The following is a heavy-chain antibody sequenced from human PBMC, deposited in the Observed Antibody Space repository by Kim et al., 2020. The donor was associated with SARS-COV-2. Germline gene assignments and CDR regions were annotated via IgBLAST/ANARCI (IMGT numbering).Heavy chain of an antibody. CDR1: GFTFSDYY. CDR3: ASPRRGSCTGDCP. J-gene: IGHJ5*02. D-gene: IGHD2-8*02. V-gene: IGHV3-11*01. Sequence: GGSLRLSCASSGFTFSDYYMSWIRQAPGKGLDWVSYISASGDTIYYADSVRGRFTISRDNAKNSLYLQMNSLRVEDTAVYYCASPRRGSCTGDCPWGQGTLVTVST. CDR2: ISASGDTI.